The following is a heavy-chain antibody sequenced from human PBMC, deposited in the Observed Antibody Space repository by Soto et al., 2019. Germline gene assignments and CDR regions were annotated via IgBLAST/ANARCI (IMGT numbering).Heavy chain of an antibody. CDR3: AKDGSYYDSPTESDF. CDR2: ISGSGYHS. D-gene: IGHD3-22*01. V-gene: IGHV3-23*01. Sequence: EVQLLESGGGLVEPGGSLRLSCAASGFTFSSYAMSWVRQAPGKGLEWVSAISGSGYHSYYADAVKCRFTISRDNSKNTLYLQMNSLRAEDTAVYYCAKDGSYYDSPTESDFWGQGTLVTVSS. J-gene: IGHJ4*02. CDR1: GFTFSSYA.